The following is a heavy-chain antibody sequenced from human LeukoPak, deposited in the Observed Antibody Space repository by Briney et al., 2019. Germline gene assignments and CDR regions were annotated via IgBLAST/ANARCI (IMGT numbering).Heavy chain of an antibody. CDR3: ARAQGTVTTSYFDY. Sequence: GGSLRLSCAASGFTVSSNYMSWVRQAPGKGLEWVSVIYSGGSTYYADSVKGRFTISRDNSKNTLYLQMNSLRAEDTAVYYCARAQGTVTTSYFDYWGQGTLVTVSS. D-gene: IGHD4-17*01. CDR1: GFTVSSNY. V-gene: IGHV3-53*01. CDR2: IYSGGST. J-gene: IGHJ4*02.